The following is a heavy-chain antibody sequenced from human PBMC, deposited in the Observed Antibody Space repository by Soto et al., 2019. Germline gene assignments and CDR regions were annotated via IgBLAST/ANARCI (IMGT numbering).Heavy chain of an antibody. CDR2: ISAYNGNT. Sequence: QVQLVQSGAEVKKPGASVKVSCKASGYTFTSYGISWGRHAPGQGLEWMGWISAYNGNTNYAQKLQVRDNMTTDTYTRTAYIERRSLRSDDTAVYYCARERRRDISGYFTARDAFDIWGQGTMGTVSS. CDR1: GYTFTSYG. J-gene: IGHJ3*02. CDR3: ARERRRDISGYFTARDAFDI. V-gene: IGHV1-18*04. D-gene: IGHD3-22*01.